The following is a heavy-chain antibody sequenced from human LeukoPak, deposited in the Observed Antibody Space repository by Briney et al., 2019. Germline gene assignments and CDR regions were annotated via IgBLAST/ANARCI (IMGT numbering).Heavy chain of an antibody. CDR3: AREWSTYDILTGYLRS. CDR2: IIPIFGTA. Sequence: SVKVSCKASGGTFTSYAISWVRQAPGQGLEWMGWIIPIFGTANYAQKFQGRVTITADESTSTAYMELSSLRSEDTAVYYCAREWSTYDILTGYLRSWGQGTLVIVSS. D-gene: IGHD3-9*01. V-gene: IGHV1-69*01. CDR1: GGTFTSYA. J-gene: IGHJ4*02.